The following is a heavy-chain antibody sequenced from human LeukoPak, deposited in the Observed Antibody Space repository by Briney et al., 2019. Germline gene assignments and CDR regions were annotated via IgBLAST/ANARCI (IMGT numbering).Heavy chain of an antibody. Sequence: GGSLRLSCAASGFKFSNYPMSWVRQAPGKGLEWVSAISRSGGSSYYADSVKGRFTISRDDSKNTLYLQMNSLRADDTAVYYCAKDRIFGVDPYHFDHWGQGALVTVSS. J-gene: IGHJ4*02. D-gene: IGHD3-3*02. CDR1: GFKFSNYP. CDR3: AKDRIFGVDPYHFDH. V-gene: IGHV3-23*01. CDR2: ISRSGGSS.